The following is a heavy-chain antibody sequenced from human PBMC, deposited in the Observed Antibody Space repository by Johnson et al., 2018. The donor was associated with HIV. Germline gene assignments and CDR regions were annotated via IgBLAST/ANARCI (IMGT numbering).Heavy chain of an antibody. CDR2: IRYDGTNK. D-gene: IGHD3-10*01. J-gene: IGHJ3*02. CDR1: GFTFSSYG. CDR3: AREGRGAPHDAFDI. V-gene: IGHV3-30*19. Sequence: QVQLVESGGGVVQPGRSLRLSCAASGFTFSSYGMHWVRQAPGKGLEWVAVIRYDGTNKYYADSVKGRFTISRDNSKNTLYLQMNSLRAEDTAVYYCAREGRGAPHDAFDIWGQGTMVTVSS.